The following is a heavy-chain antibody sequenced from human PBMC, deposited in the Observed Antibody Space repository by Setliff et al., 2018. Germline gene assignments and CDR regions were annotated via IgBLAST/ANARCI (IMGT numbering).Heavy chain of an antibody. CDR2: INPIFGTA. CDR1: GGTFSTFG. V-gene: IGHV1-69*05. J-gene: IGHJ6*03. CDR3: ARADYIRYFYMDA. D-gene: IGHD4-4*01. Sequence: SVKVSCKTSGGTFSTFGIHWVRQAPGQGLVWMGGINPIFGTAHYAQTFQGRVTMTRDTSINTAYMELSSLRSEDTAVYYCARADYIRYFYMDAWGKGTTVTVSS.